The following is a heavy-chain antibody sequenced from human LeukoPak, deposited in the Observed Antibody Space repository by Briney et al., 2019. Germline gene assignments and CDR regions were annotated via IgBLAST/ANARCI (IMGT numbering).Heavy chain of an antibody. D-gene: IGHD3-22*01. V-gene: IGHV4-30-4*07. Sequence: SETLSLTCAVSGGSISSGGYSWSWIRQPPGKGLEWIGYIYYSGSTYYNPSLKSRVTISVDKSKNQFSLKLSSVTAADTAVYYCAGTYYYDSSGYYGLYYYYYYMDVWGKGTTVTVSS. CDR2: IYYSGST. J-gene: IGHJ6*03. CDR1: GGSISSGGYS. CDR3: AGTYYYDSSGYYGLYYYYYYMDV.